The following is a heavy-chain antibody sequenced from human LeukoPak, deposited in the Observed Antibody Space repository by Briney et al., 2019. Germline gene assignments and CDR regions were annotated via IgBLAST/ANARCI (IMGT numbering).Heavy chain of an antibody. D-gene: IGHD1-26*01. CDR1: GGSISSSTFY. V-gene: IGHV4-39*01. J-gene: IGHJ3*02. Sequence: PSETLSLTCTVSGGSISSSTFYWGWIRQPPGKGLEWIGSIYYSGSTYYNPSLKSRVTISVDTSKNQFSLKLNSVTAADTAVYYCATPYSGGYHGLDIWGQGTMVTVSS. CDR2: IYYSGST. CDR3: ATPYSGGYHGLDI.